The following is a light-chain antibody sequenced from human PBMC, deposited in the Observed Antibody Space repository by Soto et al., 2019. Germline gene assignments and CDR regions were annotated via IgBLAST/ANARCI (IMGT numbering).Light chain of an antibody. CDR3: SSYTSSDTLV. CDR1: SSDIGDYNY. V-gene: IGLV2-14*01. Sequence: QSVLTQPASVSGSPGQSITISCTGASSDIGDYNYVSWYQQHPGKAPKLMISEVSNRPSGVSNRFSGSKSGNTASLTISGLQAEDEADYYCSSYTSSDTLVFGAGTKVTVL. CDR2: EVS. J-gene: IGLJ2*01.